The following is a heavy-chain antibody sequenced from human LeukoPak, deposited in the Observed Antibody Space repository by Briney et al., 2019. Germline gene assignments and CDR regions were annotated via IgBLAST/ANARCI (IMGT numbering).Heavy chain of an antibody. V-gene: IGHV4-38-2*02. CDR2: IYHSGST. D-gene: IGHD4-17*01. J-gene: IGHJ4*02. CDR1: GYSISSGYY. CDR3: ARGPGDHVADGPRARYFDY. Sequence: PSETLSLTCTVSGYSISSGYYWGWIRQPPGKGLEWIGSIYHSGSTYYNPSLKSRVTISVDTSKNQFSLKLSSVTAADTAVYYCARGPGDHVADGPRARYFDYWGQGTLVTVSS.